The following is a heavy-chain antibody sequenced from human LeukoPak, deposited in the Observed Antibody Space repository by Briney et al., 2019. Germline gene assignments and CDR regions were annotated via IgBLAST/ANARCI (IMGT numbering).Heavy chain of an antibody. J-gene: IGHJ6*02. CDR2: INPNSGGT. Sequence: ASVKASCKASGYTLSDYFLHWVRQAPGQGLEWMGWINPNSGGTNYAQKFQGRVTMTRDTSINTAYMDLSSLRSDDTAVYYCARDYYGLDLWGQGTTVTVSS. CDR3: ARDYYGLDL. V-gene: IGHV1-2*02. CDR1: GYTLSDYF.